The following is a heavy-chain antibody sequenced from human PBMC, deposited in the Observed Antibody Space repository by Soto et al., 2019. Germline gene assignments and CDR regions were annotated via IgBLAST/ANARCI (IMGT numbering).Heavy chain of an antibody. CDR1: GGSISSYY. V-gene: IGHV4-59*01. D-gene: IGHD2-15*01. CDR2: IYYSGST. J-gene: IGHJ5*02. Sequence: SETLSLTCTVSGGSISSYYWSWIRQPPGKGLEWIGYIYYSGSTNYIPSLKSRVTISVDTSKNQFSLKLSSVTAADTAVYYCARLPLGYCSGGSCYGWFDPWGQGTLVTVSS. CDR3: ARLPLGYCSGGSCYGWFDP.